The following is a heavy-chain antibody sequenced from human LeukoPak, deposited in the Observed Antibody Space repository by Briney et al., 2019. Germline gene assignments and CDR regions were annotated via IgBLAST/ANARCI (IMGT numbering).Heavy chain of an antibody. D-gene: IGHD6-19*01. Sequence: GGSLRLSCAASGFIFNNYAMSWVRQAPGKGLEWVSYISSSGSTIYYADSVKGRFTISRDNAKNSLYLQMNSLRAEDTAVYYCARVEQWLVRPLDHWGQGTLVTVSS. CDR1: GFIFNNYA. J-gene: IGHJ4*02. V-gene: IGHV3-48*03. CDR3: ARVEQWLVRPLDH. CDR2: ISSSGSTI.